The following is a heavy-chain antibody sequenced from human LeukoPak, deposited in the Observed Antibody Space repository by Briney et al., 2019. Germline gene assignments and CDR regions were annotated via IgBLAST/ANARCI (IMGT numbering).Heavy chain of an antibody. CDR3: ARGPLYTESFAKTWFDA. Sequence: SETLSLTCTVSGGSITSASYYWGWVRQPPGKGLEWIGSIYYSGNTYYKPSLKGRVTISIDTSASQFSLNLRSVTAADTAVYFCARGPLYTESFAKTWFDAWGQGTLSPSPQ. J-gene: IGHJ5*02. V-gene: IGHV4-39*01. CDR1: GGSITSASYY. D-gene: IGHD1-26*01. CDR2: IYYSGNT.